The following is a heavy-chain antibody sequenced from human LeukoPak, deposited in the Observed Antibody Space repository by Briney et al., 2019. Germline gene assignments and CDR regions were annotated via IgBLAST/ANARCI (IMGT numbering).Heavy chain of an antibody. J-gene: IGHJ4*02. V-gene: IGHV3-30*18. D-gene: IGHD2-15*01. CDR1: GFTFSNFA. CDR3: AKDLMKTGYCSGGSCYGRTD. CDR2: ILYDGRNK. Sequence: GRSLRLSCAASGFTFSNFAIHWVRQAPGKGLEWVAVILYDGRNKYYGDSVEGRFTISRDNSKNTVYLEMNSLRAEDTAVYYCAKDLMKTGYCSGGSCYGRTDWGQGTLVTVSS.